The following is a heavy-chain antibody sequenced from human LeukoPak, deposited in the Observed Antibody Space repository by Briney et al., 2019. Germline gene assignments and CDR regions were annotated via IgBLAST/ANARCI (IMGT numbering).Heavy chain of an antibody. CDR3: AKDRSGQQLGPYYYGMDV. Sequence: GGSLRLSCAASGFTFSSYGMHWVRQAPGKGLEWVAVISYDGSNKYYADSVKGRFTISRDNSKNTLYLQMDSLRAEDTAVYYCAKDRSGQQLGPYYYGMDVWGQATTVTDSS. CDR1: GFTFSSYG. V-gene: IGHV3-30*18. J-gene: IGHJ6*02. D-gene: IGHD6-13*01. CDR2: ISYDGSNK.